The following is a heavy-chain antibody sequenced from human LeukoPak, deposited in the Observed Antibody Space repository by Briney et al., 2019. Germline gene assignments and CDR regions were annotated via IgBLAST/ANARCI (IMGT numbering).Heavy chain of an antibody. D-gene: IGHD5-12*01. CDR2: VRNDGSNE. J-gene: IGHJ4*02. CDR3: AKESDSGYHSEGPKN. V-gene: IGHV3-30*02. Sequence: GGSLRLSCAASGFVLSDYGMHWVRQAPGKGLEWVAFVRNDGSNEYYVGSVKGRFTISRDKSKNTLYLQMNSLRDEYTAVYSCAKESDSGYHSEGPKNWGLGTLVTVSS. CDR1: GFVLSDYG.